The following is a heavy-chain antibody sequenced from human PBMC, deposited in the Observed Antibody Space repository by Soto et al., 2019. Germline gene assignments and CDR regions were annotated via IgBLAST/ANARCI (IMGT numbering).Heavy chain of an antibody. Sequence: PGGSLRLSCAASGFTFSSYDMHWVRQATGKGLEWVSAIGTAGDTYYPGSVKGRFTISRENAKNSLYLQMNSLRAEDTAVYYCARGGGIAAAGIAAVYYYGMDVWGQGTTVTVSS. CDR2: IGTAGDT. D-gene: IGHD6-13*01. CDR1: GFTFSSYD. J-gene: IGHJ6*02. CDR3: ARGGGIAAAGIAAVYYYGMDV. V-gene: IGHV3-13*01.